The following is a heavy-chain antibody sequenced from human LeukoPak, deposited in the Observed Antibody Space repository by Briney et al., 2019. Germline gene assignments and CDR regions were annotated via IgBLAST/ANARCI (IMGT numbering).Heavy chain of an antibody. CDR3: AREDVNATVAGTEYLQH. J-gene: IGHJ1*01. CDR2: INPNSGGT. CDR1: GYTFTGYY. V-gene: IGHV1-2*02. D-gene: IGHD6-19*01. Sequence: ASVKVSCKASGYTFTGYYIHWVRQAPGQGLEWMGWINPNSGGTNYAQKFQGRVTMTRDTSISTAYMELSRLRSDDTAVYYCAREDVNATVAGTEYLQHWGQGTLVTVSS.